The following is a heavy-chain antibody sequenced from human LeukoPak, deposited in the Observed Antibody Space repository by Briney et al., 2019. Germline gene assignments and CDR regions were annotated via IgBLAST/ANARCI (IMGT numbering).Heavy chain of an antibody. V-gene: IGHV1-69*04. Sequence: ASVEVSCKASGGTFSSYAISWVRQAPGQGLEWMGRIIPNLGIANYAQTFQGRVTITADKSTNPAHMEMHNMGSEDTAVYYCARQELATMYGWGQGTLVTVSS. J-gene: IGHJ4*02. D-gene: IGHD5-12*01. CDR3: ARQELATMYG. CDR2: IIPNLGIA. CDR1: GGTFSSYA.